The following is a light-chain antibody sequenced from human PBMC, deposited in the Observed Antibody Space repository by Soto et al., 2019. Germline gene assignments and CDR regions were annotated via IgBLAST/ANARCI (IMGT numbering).Light chain of an antibody. CDR3: LSGDEDNYV. Sequence: SYELTQLPSVSVSPGQTARINCSGDVLGKNYADWNQQNPGQAPELVIHEYRERYRGIPERSSGSTSGNTTTLTVSRVLTEDEADLCCLSGDEDNYVFETGTKVTVL. J-gene: IGLJ1*01. CDR2: EYR. CDR1: VLGKNY. V-gene: IGLV3-22*01.